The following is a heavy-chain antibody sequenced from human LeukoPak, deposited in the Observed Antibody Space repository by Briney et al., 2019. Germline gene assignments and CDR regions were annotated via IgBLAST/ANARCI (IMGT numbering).Heavy chain of an antibody. V-gene: IGHV3-7*03. CDR2: IKQDGSEK. Sequence: GGSLRLSCAASGFTFSSYWMSWVRQAPGKGLEWVANIKQDGSEKYYVDSVKGRFTISRDNAKNSLYLQMNSLRAEDTAVYYCARDADTPTPGLDYWGQGTLVTVSS. CDR3: ARDADTPTPGLDY. D-gene: IGHD5-18*01. J-gene: IGHJ4*02. CDR1: GFTFSSYW.